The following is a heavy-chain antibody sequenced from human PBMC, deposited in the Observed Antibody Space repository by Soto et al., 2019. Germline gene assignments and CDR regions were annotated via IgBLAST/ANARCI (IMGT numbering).Heavy chain of an antibody. J-gene: IGHJ4*02. Sequence: QLQLQESGPGLVKPSETLSLTCTVSGGSISSSSYYWGWIRQPPGKGLEWIGSIYYSGSTYYNPSLKSRVTISVDTSKNQFSLKLSSVTAADTAVYYCAAFLQWELLPFDYWGQGTLVTVSS. CDR2: IYYSGST. D-gene: IGHD1-26*01. CDR3: AAFLQWELLPFDY. V-gene: IGHV4-39*01. CDR1: GGSISSSSYY.